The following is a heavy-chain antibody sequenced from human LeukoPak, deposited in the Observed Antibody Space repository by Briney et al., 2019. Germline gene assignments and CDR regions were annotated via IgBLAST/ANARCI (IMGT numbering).Heavy chain of an antibody. D-gene: IGHD3-22*01. Sequence: SETLSLTCTVSGGSISNYYWCWIRQPPGKGLERIGCIYYSGSTNYNPSLKSRVTISVDTSKNQISLRLSSLTAADTAVYYCARGQFYHDSTGYGEWGQGALVTVSS. CDR3: ARGQFYHDSTGYGE. V-gene: IGHV4-59*08. CDR2: IYYSGST. J-gene: IGHJ4*02. CDR1: GGSISNYY.